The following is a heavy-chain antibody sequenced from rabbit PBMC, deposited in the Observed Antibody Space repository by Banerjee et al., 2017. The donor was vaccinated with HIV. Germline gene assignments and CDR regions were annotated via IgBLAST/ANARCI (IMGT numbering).Heavy chain of an antibody. J-gene: IGHJ4*01. CDR3: ARAGYTYGYAGYAYVTWYYFNL. D-gene: IGHD6-1*01. Sequence: QQQLVESGGGLVKPGASLTLTCKASGFSFSSSYWICWVRQAPGKGLEWIACIYAGSGGTTYYASWAKGRFTISKTSSTTVTLQMTSLTAADTATYFCARAGYTYGYAGYAYVTWYYFNLWGPGTLVTVS. V-gene: IGHV1S45*01. CDR1: GFSFSSSYW. CDR2: IYAGSGGTT.